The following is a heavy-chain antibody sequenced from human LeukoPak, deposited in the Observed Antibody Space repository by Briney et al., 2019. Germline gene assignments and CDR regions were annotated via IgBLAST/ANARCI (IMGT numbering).Heavy chain of an antibody. V-gene: IGHV4-59*01. J-gene: IGHJ5*02. Sequence: PSEALSLTCTVSGGSISSYYWSWIRQPPGKGLEWIGYIYYRGSTNYNPSLKSRVTISVDTSKNQFSLKLSSVTAADTAVYYCASIYYDSSGYWYSWFDPWGQGTLVTVSS. D-gene: IGHD3-22*01. CDR3: ASIYYDSSGYWYSWFDP. CDR2: IYYRGST. CDR1: GGSISSYY.